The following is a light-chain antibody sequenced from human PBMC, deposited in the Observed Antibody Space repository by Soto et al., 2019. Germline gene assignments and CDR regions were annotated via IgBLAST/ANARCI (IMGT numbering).Light chain of an antibody. CDR3: MQALQSPPT. V-gene: IGKV2-28*01. CDR2: LGS. Sequence: DIVMTQSPLSLPVTPGEPASISCRSSQSLLDSNGYNYLDWYLQKSGQSPQLLIYLGSNRASGVPDRFSGSGSGTDFTLKISRVEAEYVGVYYCMQALQSPPTVGQGTKVEIK. CDR1: QSLLDSNGYNY. J-gene: IGKJ1*01.